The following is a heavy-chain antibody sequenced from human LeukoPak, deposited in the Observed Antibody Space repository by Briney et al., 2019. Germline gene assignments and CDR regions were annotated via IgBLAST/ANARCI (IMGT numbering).Heavy chain of an antibody. CDR2: IHYSGST. D-gene: IGHD3/OR15-3a*01. CDR1: GGSISSADHY. Sequence: SETLSLTCTVSGGSISSADHYWSWLRQPPGKGLEWFGYIHYSGSTYYNASLQSRVIISVDTSKNQFSLKLNSVTAADTAVYYCARDFRGGTGGLDYWGQGTLVTVSS. J-gene: IGHJ4*02. CDR3: ARDFRGGTGGLDY. V-gene: IGHV4-30-4*01.